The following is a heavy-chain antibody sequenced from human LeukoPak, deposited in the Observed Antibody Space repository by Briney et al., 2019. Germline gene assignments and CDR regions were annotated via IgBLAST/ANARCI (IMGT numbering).Heavy chain of an antibody. Sequence: ASVKVSCKASGYTFTGYYMHWVRQAPGQGLEWMGRINPNSGGTNYAQKFQGRVTMTRDTSISTAYIELSRLRSDDTAVYYCARGVFVGIAAASNWFDPWGQGTLVTVSS. CDR3: ARGVFVGIAAASNWFDP. CDR1: GYTFTGYY. CDR2: INPNSGGT. V-gene: IGHV1-2*06. J-gene: IGHJ5*02. D-gene: IGHD6-13*01.